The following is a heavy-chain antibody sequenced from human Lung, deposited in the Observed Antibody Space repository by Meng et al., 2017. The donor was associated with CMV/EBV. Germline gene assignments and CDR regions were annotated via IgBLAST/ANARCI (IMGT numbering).Heavy chain of an antibody. CDR2: IYYSGSF. V-gene: IGHV4-28*02. CDR3: ARLSGGVGSRWGWFDP. CDR1: GYSIRNTDW. Sequence: LRLSCTVSGYSIRNTDWWGWIRQPPGAGLEWIAYIYYSGSFYYNPSLQSRVTMSVDTSKNQFSLKLNSVTAEDTAIYYCARLSGGVGSRWGWFDPWGQGTLVXVSS. J-gene: IGHJ5*02. D-gene: IGHD1-26*01.